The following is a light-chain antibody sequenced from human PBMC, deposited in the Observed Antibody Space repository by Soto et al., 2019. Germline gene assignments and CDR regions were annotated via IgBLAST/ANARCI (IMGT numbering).Light chain of an antibody. CDR3: QYHTDWPPYT. J-gene: IGKJ2*01. CDR1: QYINTR. V-gene: IGKV3-11*02. CDR2: QTS. Sequence: EIVLTQSPATLSSFPGDRVTLSCRASQYINTRLAWYQHRPGQAPRLLIYQTSIRAAGIPARFSGNGSGRDFTLTISSLEPEDFAVYYCQYHTDWPPYTFGQGTTLEI.